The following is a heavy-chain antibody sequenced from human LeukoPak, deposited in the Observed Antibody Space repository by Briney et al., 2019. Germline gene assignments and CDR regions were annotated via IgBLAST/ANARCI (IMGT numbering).Heavy chain of an antibody. CDR1: GGTFSSYA. V-gene: IGHV1-69*01. J-gene: IGHJ4*02. Sequence: GSSAKVSCKASGGTFSSYAISWVRQAPGQGLEWMGGIIPIFGTANYAQKFQGRVTITADESTSTAYMELSSLRSEDTAVYYCARVYRRSYSSSWWGYWGQGTLVTVSS. CDR3: ARVYRRSYSSSWWGY. D-gene: IGHD6-13*01. CDR2: IIPIFGTA.